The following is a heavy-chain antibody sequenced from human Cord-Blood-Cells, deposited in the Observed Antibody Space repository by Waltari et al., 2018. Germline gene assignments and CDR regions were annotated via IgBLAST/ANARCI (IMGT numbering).Heavy chain of an antibody. CDR2: IIPIFGTA. CDR1: GGTFSSYA. CDR3: ARSIVVVIRSAFDI. J-gene: IGHJ3*02. D-gene: IGHD2-21*01. Sequence: QVQLVQSGAEVKKPGSSVQVSCKASGGTFSSYAISWVRQAPGKGLEWMGGIIPIFGTANYVQKFQGRVTMTADESTSTAYMELSSLRSEDTAVYYCARSIVVVIRSAFDIWGQGTMVTVSS. V-gene: IGHV1-69*01.